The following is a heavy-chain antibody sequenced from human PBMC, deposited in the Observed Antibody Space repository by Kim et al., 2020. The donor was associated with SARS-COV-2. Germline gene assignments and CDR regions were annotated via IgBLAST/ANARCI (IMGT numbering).Heavy chain of an antibody. D-gene: IGHD1-26*01. Sequence: YADSGKGRITTSRNNSKNRRYLQMNSRRAEDTAVYYCAKSRIVVGAIDYWGQGTLVTVSS. V-gene: IGHV3-33*06. J-gene: IGHJ4*02. CDR3: AKSRIVVGAIDY.